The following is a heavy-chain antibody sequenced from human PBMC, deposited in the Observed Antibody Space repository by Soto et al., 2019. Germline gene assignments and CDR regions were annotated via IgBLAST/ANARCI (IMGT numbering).Heavy chain of an antibody. CDR3: ARDGYYDILTGYYPGPGPLDYYYGMDV. V-gene: IGHV1-2*04. CDR1: GYTFTNYY. Sequence: ASVKVSCKASGYTFTNYYIHWVRQAPGQGLEWMGVINLGAGRTSYSQKFQGWVTMTRDTSISTAYMELSRLRSDDTAVYYCARDGYYDILTGYYPGPGPLDYYYGMDVWGQGTTVTVSS. D-gene: IGHD3-9*01. CDR2: INLGAGRT. J-gene: IGHJ6*02.